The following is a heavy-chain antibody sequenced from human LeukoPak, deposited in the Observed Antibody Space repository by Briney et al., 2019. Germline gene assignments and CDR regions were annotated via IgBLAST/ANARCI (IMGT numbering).Heavy chain of an antibody. V-gene: IGHV4-38-2*01. Sequence: SETLSLTCAVSGYSITSGYYWGWIRQPPGKGLEWIGSIYHSGTTYQNPSLKSRVTIPRDTSKNQFSLKLSSVTATDTAVYYCARVLGMVTAFDHWGQGTPITVSS. D-gene: IGHD2-21*02. CDR3: ARVLGMVTAFDH. CDR2: IYHSGTT. CDR1: GYSITSGYY. J-gene: IGHJ4*02.